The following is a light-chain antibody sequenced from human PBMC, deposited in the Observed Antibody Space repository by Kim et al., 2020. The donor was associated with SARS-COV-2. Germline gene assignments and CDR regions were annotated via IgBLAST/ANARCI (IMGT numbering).Light chain of an antibody. CDR1: KLGDKY. V-gene: IGLV3-1*01. J-gene: IGLJ2*01. Sequence: VAPGQTASITCSGDKLGDKYACWYQQKPGQSPVLVIYQDSKRPSGIPERFSGSNSGNTATLTISGTQAMDEADYYCQAWDSSAVVFGGGTQLTVL. CDR3: QAWDSSAVV. CDR2: QDS.